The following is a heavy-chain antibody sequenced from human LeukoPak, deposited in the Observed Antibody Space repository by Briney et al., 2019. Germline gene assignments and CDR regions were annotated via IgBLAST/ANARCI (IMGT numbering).Heavy chain of an antibody. CDR1: GGSISSYY. Sequence: SETLSLTCTVSGGSISSYYWSWIRQPAGKGLEWIGRIYTSGSTNYNPSLKSRVTMSVDTSKNQFSLKLSSVTAADTAVYYCARVEQEYQLLWYFYLWGRGTLVTVSS. J-gene: IGHJ2*01. CDR3: ARVEQEYQLLWYFYL. V-gene: IGHV4-4*07. D-gene: IGHD2-2*01. CDR2: IYTSGST.